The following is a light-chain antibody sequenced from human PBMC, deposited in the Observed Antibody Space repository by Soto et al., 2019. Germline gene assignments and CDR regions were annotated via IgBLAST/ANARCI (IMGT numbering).Light chain of an antibody. J-gene: IGKJ4*01. CDR2: KAS. Sequence: DIQMTQSPSTLSASVGDRVTITCRASQSIRSWLDWYQQKPGKAPKLLIYKASSLESGVPSRFSGSGSGTEFTLTISILQPYDFATYYCQQYNSYSPLTFGGGTKVEIK. CDR1: QSIRSW. V-gene: IGKV1-5*03. CDR3: QQYNSYSPLT.